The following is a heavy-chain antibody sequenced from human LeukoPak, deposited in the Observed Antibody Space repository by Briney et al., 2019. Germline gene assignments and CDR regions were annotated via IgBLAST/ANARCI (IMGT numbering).Heavy chain of an antibody. CDR3: ARGSSGPRLGT. CDR2: INHSGST. V-gene: IGHV4-34*01. CDR1: GGSISSYY. Sequence: SETLSLTCTVSGGSISSYYWSWIRQPPGKGLEWIGEINHSGSTSYSPSLESRVTISVDTSKNQFSLRLNSVTAADTAVYYCARGSSGPRLGTWGQGTLVTVSS. D-gene: IGHD1-26*01. J-gene: IGHJ5*02.